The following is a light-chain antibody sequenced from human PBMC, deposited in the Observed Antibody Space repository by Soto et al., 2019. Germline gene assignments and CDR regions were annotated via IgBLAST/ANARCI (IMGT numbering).Light chain of an antibody. CDR3: ATWDDSLSGRWL. CDR2: RDN. V-gene: IGLV1-47*01. CDR1: SSNIEKNF. Sequence: QSVLTQPPSASGTPDQRVTISCSGSSSNIEKNFVYWYQQLPGTAPKLAISRDNQRPSGVPDRFSGSKSGTSASLAISGLRTEDEADYYCATWDDSLSGRWLFGGGTQLTVL. J-gene: IGLJ7*01.